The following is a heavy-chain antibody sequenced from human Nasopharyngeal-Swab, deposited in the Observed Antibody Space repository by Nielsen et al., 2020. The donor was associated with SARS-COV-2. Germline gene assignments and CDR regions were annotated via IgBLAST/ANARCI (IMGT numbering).Heavy chain of an antibody. CDR2: ISYDGSNK. Sequence: GESLKISCAASGFTFSSYAVHWVRQASGKGLEWVAVISYDGSNKYYADSVKGRFTISRDNSKNTLYLQMDSLRAEDTAVYYCAKGASSGWYGGYYMDVGGKGTTVTVSS. V-gene: IGHV3-30-3*01. CDR3: AKGASSGWYGGYYMDV. D-gene: IGHD6-19*01. J-gene: IGHJ6*03. CDR1: GFTFSSYA.